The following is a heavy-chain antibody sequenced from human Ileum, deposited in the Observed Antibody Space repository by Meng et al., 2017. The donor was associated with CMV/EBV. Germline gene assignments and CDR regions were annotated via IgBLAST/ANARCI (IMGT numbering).Heavy chain of an antibody. CDR1: GGSFTGYY. CDR3: ARGLASGWPDY. V-gene: IGHV4-34*01. J-gene: IGHJ4*02. CDR2: ITHSGRT. Sequence: QLPLPPWGSGLLTPSETLSLTCAVFGGSFTGYYGSWFRQSPGKGLEWIGEITHSGRTSYNLALQSRVTISVDMSKYQFSLKLTSVTAADTAIYYCARGLASGWPDYWGQGTLVTVSS. D-gene: IGHD3-10*01.